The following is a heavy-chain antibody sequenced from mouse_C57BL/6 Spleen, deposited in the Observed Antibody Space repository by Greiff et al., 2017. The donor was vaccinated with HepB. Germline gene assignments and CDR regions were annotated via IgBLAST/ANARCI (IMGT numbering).Heavy chain of an antibody. Sequence: EVQVVESGEGLVKPGGSLKLSCAASGFTFSSYAMSWVRQTPEKRLEWVAYIRSGGDYIYYADTVKGRFTLSRDNARNTLYLQMSSLKSEDTAMYYCTRGVDYYGSSHWYFDVWGTGTTVTVSS. J-gene: IGHJ1*03. CDR3: TRGVDYYGSSHWYFDV. CDR1: GFTFSSYA. V-gene: IGHV5-9-1*02. CDR2: IRSGGDYI. D-gene: IGHD1-1*01.